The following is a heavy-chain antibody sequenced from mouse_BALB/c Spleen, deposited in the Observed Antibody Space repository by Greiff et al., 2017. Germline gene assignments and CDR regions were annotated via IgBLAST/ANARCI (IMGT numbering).Heavy chain of an antibody. Sequence: VQLQQFGPELVKPGALVKISCKASGYTFTSYDINWVKQRPGQGLEWIGWIYPGDGSTKYNEKFKGKATLTADKSSSTAYMQLSSLTSENSAVYFCARGAVVATWDYYAMDYWGQGTSVTVSS. D-gene: IGHD1-1*01. J-gene: IGHJ4*01. CDR1: GYTFTSYD. V-gene: IGHV1S56*01. CDR3: ARGAVVATWDYYAMDY. CDR2: IYPGDGST.